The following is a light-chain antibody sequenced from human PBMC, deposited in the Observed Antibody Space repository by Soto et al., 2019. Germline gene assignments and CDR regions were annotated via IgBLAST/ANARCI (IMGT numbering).Light chain of an antibody. J-gene: IGLJ3*02. CDR3: CSYAGNFIWV. CDR1: TSDVGAYNL. V-gene: IGLV2-11*01. Sequence: QSALTQPRSVSGSPGQSITLSCDGSTSDVGAYNLVSWYQQHPGEAPKLMIYDVIKRPSGVPYRFSGSKSGNTASLTISGLQADDEAAYYCCSYAGNFIWVFGGGTQLTVL. CDR2: DVI.